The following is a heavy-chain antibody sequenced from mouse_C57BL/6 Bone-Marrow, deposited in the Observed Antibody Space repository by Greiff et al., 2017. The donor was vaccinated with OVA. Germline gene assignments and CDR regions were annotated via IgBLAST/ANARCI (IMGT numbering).Heavy chain of an antibody. CDR3: HYYGSSSFDY. J-gene: IGHJ2*01. CDR1: GYTFTSYW. D-gene: IGHD1-1*01. CDR2: IHPNSGST. Sequence: VQLQQPGAELVKPGASVKLSCKASGYTFTSYWIHWVKQRPGQGLEWIGMIHPNSGSTNYNEKFKSKATLTVDKSSSTAYMQLSSLTSEDSAVYYCHYYGSSSFDYWGQGTTLTVSS. V-gene: IGHV1-64*01.